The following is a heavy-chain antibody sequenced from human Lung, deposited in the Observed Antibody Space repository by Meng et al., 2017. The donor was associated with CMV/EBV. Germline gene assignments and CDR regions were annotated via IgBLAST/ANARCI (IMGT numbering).Heavy chain of an antibody. Sequence: GESLKISCTASEFTLSPYALHWVRQAPGKGLEWVSLISFDGRTKYNTDSVKGRFTISRDSSKNTVYLHINGLRGEDTAVYYCARAGDIVEVSDPLRQNYYYYGMDLWGQGTTVTVSS. D-gene: IGHD2-15*01. CDR1: EFTLSPYA. CDR2: ISFDGRTK. CDR3: ARAGDIVEVSDPLRQNYYYYGMDL. J-gene: IGHJ6*02. V-gene: IGHV3-30*04.